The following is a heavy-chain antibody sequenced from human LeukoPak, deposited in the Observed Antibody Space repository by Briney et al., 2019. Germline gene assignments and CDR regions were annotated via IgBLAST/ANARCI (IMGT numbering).Heavy chain of an antibody. CDR2: INHSGST. Sequence: PSETLSLTCAVYGGSFSGYYWSWIRQPPGKGLEWIGEINHSGSTNYNPSLKSRVTISVDTSKNQFSLKLSSVTAADTAVYYCARHGRIRGWGNHYYGSGSNAYYYYYMDVWGKGTTVTISS. CDR3: ARHGRIRGWGNHYYGSGSNAYYYYYMDV. D-gene: IGHD3-10*01. V-gene: IGHV4-34*01. CDR1: GGSFSGYY. J-gene: IGHJ6*03.